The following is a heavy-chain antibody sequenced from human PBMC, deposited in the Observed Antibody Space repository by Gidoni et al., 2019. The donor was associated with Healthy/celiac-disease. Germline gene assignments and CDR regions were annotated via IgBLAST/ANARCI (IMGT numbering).Heavy chain of an antibody. D-gene: IGHD3-3*01. V-gene: IGHV3-30*18. CDR3: AKGGGFLEWLYFDY. Sequence: QVQLVESGGGVVQPGRSLRLSCPASGFTFRSYGLHWVRQAPGKGLEWVAVISYDGSNKYYADSVKGRFTISRDNSKNTLYLQMNSLRAEDTAVYYCAKGGGFLEWLYFDYWGQGTLVTVSS. CDR2: ISYDGSNK. CDR1: GFTFRSYG. J-gene: IGHJ4*02.